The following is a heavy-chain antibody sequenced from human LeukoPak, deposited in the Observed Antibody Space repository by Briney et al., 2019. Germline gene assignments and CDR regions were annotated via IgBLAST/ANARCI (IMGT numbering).Heavy chain of an antibody. CDR2: VNQGGTEK. Sequence: GGSLRLSCAASGFTFSSQWMSWVRQAPGKRLEWVANVNQGGTEKYYVDSVKGRFTISRDNAENSLYLQMNSLRAEDTAVYYCAREHYFYYMDGWGKGTTVTVSS. CDR3: AREHYFYYMDG. V-gene: IGHV3-7*01. J-gene: IGHJ6*03. CDR1: GFTFSSQW.